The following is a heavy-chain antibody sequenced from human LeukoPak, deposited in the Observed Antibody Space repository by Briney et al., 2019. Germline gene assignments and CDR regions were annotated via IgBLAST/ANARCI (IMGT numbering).Heavy chain of an antibody. CDR1: GGSISSADFY. J-gene: IGHJ4*02. CDR2: IYYSGSA. Sequence: PSESLSLTCAVSGGSISSADFYWSWIRQHPGKGLEWIGFIYYSGSAYYNPSLKSRVSISVDTSKNQFSLTLNSVTAADTAVYYCARGSDYFDYWGQGTLVT. CDR3: ARGSDYFDY. V-gene: IGHV4-31*11.